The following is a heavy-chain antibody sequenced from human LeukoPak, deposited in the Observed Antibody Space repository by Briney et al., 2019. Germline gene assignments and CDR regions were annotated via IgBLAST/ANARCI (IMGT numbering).Heavy chain of an antibody. CDR1: GGTFSSYA. D-gene: IGHD2-15*01. Sequence: SVKVSCKASGGTFSSYAISWVRQAPGQGLEWMGGIIPIFGTANYAQKFQGRVTITADKSTSTAYMELSSLRSEDTAVYYCAREVSSVVATYYDYWGQGTLVTVSS. CDR2: IIPIFGTA. V-gene: IGHV1-69*06. CDR3: AREVSSVVATYYDY. J-gene: IGHJ4*02.